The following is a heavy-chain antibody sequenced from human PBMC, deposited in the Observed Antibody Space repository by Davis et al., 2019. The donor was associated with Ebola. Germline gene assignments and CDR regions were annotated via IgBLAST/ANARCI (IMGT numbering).Heavy chain of an antibody. J-gene: IGHJ5*02. D-gene: IGHD3-3*01. V-gene: IGHV1-18*01. CDR1: GYTFTSYG. CDR3: ARAHIRTIFGVVIIDWFDP. CDR2: ISAYNGNT. Sequence: AASVTVSCKASGYTFTSYGINWVRQAPGQGLEWMGWISAYNGNTNYAQKLQGRVTMTTDTSTSTAYMELRSLRSDDTAVYYCARAHIRTIFGVVIIDWFDPWGQGTLVTVSS.